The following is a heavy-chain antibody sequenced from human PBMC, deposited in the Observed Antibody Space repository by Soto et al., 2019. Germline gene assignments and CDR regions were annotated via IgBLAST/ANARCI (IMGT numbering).Heavy chain of an antibody. Sequence: GGSLRLSCAASGFTLSSYHMDWVRQAPGKGLEWVSFIDAGGDIIFYADSVKGRFTISRDNAKNSLYLQMDSLRAEDTAVYYCARDGSTGTTNYHYAMDVWGQGTTVTVSS. J-gene: IGHJ6*02. CDR2: IDAGGDII. CDR1: GFTLSSYH. D-gene: IGHD4-17*01. CDR3: ARDGSTGTTNYHYAMDV. V-gene: IGHV3-48*03.